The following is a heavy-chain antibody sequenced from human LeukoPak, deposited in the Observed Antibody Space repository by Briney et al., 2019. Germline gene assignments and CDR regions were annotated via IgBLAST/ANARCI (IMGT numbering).Heavy chain of an antibody. D-gene: IGHD3-3*01. CDR2: INPSGGST. CDR3: ARDWVVHYDFWSGYLVPSYFDY. CDR1: GYTFTSYY. J-gene: IGHJ4*02. Sequence: ASVKVSCTASGYTFTSYYMHWVRQAPGQGLEWMGIINPSGGSTSYAQKFQGRVTMTRDTSTSTVYMELSSLRSEDTAVYYCARDWVVHYDFWSGYLVPSYFDYWGQGTLVTVSS. V-gene: IGHV1-46*01.